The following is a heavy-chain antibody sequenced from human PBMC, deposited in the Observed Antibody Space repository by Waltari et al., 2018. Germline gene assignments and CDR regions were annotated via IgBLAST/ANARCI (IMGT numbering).Heavy chain of an antibody. CDR1: GYTLTELS. CDR3: ATDFGGGYCVSTSCYVFDY. J-gene: IGHJ4*02. Sequence: QVQLVQSGAEVKKPGASVKVSCKVSGYTLTELSMHWVRQAPGKGLEWMGGFDPEDGETIYAQNYQGRVTMTRDTTTDAAYRNLSSLRSEDSAVDYCATDFGGGYCVSTSCYVFDYWGQGTLVTVSS. V-gene: IGHV1-24*01. D-gene: IGHD2-2*01. CDR2: FDPEDGET.